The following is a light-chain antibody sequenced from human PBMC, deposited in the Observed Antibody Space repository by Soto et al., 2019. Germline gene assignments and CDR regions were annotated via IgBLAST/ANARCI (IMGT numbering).Light chain of an antibody. CDR1: QSISSD. V-gene: IGKV3-15*01. CDR2: GAS. CDR3: QQYNNLPRFT. Sequence: EVVMTQSPATLSVSPGDRATLSCRASQSISSDLAWYQQKPGQAPRLLIYGASTRASDIPSRFSGSGSGTECTLTISSLQSEDFAVYYCQQYNNLPRFTFGQGTKVEFK. J-gene: IGKJ1*01.